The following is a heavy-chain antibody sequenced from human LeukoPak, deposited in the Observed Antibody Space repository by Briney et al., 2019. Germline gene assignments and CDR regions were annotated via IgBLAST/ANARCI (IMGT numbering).Heavy chain of an antibody. CDR3: ARGGSSGWYFDY. CDR1: GYTFTSYD. J-gene: IGHJ4*02. Sequence: ASVKVSYKASGYTFTSYDINWVRQATGQGLEWMGRMNPNSGNTGYAQKFQGRVTMTRNTSISTAYMELSSLRSEDTAVYYCARGGSSGWYFDYWGQGTLVTVSS. V-gene: IGHV1-8*01. CDR2: MNPNSGNT. D-gene: IGHD6-19*01.